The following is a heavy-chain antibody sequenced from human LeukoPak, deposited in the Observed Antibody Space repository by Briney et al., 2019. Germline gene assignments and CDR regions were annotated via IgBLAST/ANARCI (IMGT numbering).Heavy chain of an antibody. Sequence: GGSLRLSCAASGFTFSSYAMSWVRQAPGKGLEWVSGISGSGGSTNYADSVKGRFTISRDNSKNTLYLQMNSLRAEDTAVYYCAKFGYSDWLSHFDYWGEGTLVTVSS. CDR2: ISGSGGST. J-gene: IGHJ4*02. V-gene: IGHV3-23*01. D-gene: IGHD3-9*01. CDR1: GFTFSSYA. CDR3: AKFGYSDWLSHFDY.